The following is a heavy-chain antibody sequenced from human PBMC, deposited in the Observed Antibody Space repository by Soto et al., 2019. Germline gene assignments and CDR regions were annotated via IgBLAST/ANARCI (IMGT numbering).Heavy chain of an antibody. CDR1: GFSFNTYS. CDR3: AREAPTIGSQYFQH. J-gene: IGHJ1*01. CDR2: ISGTSSTT. D-gene: IGHD1-26*01. Sequence: GGSLRLSCAASGFSFNTYSMNWVRQAPGKGLEWLSYISGTSSTTYYADSVKGRFTISRDNAKNSLYLQMNSLRAEDTALYYCAREAPTIGSQYFQHWGQGTLVTVS. V-gene: IGHV3-48*01.